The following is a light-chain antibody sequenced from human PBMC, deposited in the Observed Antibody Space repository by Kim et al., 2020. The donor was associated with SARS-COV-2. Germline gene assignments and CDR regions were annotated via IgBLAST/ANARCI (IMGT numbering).Light chain of an antibody. V-gene: IGLV1-44*01. CDR3: AAWDDNLDGPV. J-gene: IGLJ2*01. CDR2: GNN. Sequence: GQRAAISCSGSSSDIGSNAVNWYQQLPGTAPKLLMYGNNQRPSGVPYRFSGSKSGTSASLAISGLQSEDEADYFCAAWDDNLDGPVFGGGTQLTVL. CDR1: SSDIGSNA.